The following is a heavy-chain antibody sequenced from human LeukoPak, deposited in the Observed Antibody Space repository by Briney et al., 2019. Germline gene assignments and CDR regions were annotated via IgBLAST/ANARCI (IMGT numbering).Heavy chain of an antibody. CDR2: FYPGDSDS. Sequence: GESLKISCKGSGYNFATYWIAWVRQMPGKGLEWMGVFYPGDSDSKYRPSFQGQVTISADKSISTAHLHWSSLKASDTAIYYCARGLGELLPPDAFDLWGQGTLVTVSS. CDR1: GYNFATYW. V-gene: IGHV5-51*01. J-gene: IGHJ3*01. CDR3: ARGLGELLPPDAFDL. D-gene: IGHD3-16*01.